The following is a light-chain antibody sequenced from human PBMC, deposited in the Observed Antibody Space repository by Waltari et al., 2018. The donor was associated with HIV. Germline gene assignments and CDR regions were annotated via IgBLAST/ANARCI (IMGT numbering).Light chain of an antibody. J-gene: IGKJ4*01. CDR1: QSVSSSY. CDR3: QHYRSSPTT. Sequence: EFVLTQSPGTLSLSPGERDNLSCSASQSVSSSYLAWYQQQPGQAPRLLIYGASIRATGIPDRFSGSGSGTDFTLTISRLEPEDFAMDHCQHYRSSPTTFGGGTKVEIK. CDR2: GAS. V-gene: IGKV3-20*01.